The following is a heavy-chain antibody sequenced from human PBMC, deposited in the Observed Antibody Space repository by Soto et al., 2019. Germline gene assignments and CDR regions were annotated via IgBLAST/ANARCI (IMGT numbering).Heavy chain of an antibody. J-gene: IGHJ4*02. Sequence: QMQLQASGPGLVTPSETLSLTCTVSGGSIRSYYWNWIRQPPGKGLEWIGYIYNSGSTNYNPALKSRVTITVDTSKNKFSLKLASVTAEDTAVYFCLSPPRYWGQGTLVTVSS. CDR1: GGSIRSYY. CDR2: IYNSGST. V-gene: IGHV4-59*01. D-gene: IGHD3-16*02. CDR3: LSPPRY.